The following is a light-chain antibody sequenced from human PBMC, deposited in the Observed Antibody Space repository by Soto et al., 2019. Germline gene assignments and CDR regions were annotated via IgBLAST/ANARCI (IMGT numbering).Light chain of an antibody. CDR1: QLVSSN. CDR3: QRYHCCPTST. J-gene: IGKJ5*01. V-gene: IGKV3D-15*01. Sequence: DIVITQSPVALYVPPGERAXXSFGXSQLVSSNVAWDQQKPGQPPRLXXYGASTRATGIPARCSGSGSGTEFTLTISNLQSEVFAVYFYQRYHCCPTSTIGQGTRLDIK. CDR2: GAS.